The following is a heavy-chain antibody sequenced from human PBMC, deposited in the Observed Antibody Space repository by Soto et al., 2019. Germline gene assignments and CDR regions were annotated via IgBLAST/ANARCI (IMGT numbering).Heavy chain of an antibody. D-gene: IGHD2-21*02. CDR1: GWAFSVYP. CDR2: IIPIFGTA. CDR3: ASPSNKHILVVTDTYYFDY. J-gene: IGHJ4*01. Sequence: GASVKVSCKASGWAFSVYPISWRRQAPEQGLEWMGGIIPIFGTANYAQKFQGRVTITADKSTSTAYMELSSLRSEDTAVYYCASPSNKHILVVTDTYYFDYWGQGTLVTVSS. V-gene: IGHV1-69*06.